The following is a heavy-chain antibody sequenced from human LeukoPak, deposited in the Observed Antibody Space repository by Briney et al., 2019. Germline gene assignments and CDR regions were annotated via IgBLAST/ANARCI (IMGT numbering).Heavy chain of an antibody. V-gene: IGHV4-34*01. Sequence: SETLSLTCAVYGGSFSGYYWSWIRQPPGKGLEWIGEINHSRSTSYNPSLKSRVTISVDTSKNQFSLKLTSVTAADTAVYYCAVLAIDTSGWTPDYYGMDVWGQGTTVTVSS. J-gene: IGHJ6*02. D-gene: IGHD6-19*01. CDR2: INHSRST. CDR1: GGSFSGYY. CDR3: AVLAIDTSGWTPDYYGMDV.